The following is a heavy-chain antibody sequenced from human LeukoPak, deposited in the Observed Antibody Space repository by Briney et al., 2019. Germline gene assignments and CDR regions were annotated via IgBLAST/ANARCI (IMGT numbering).Heavy chain of an antibody. V-gene: IGHV3-53*01. CDR1: GFTFSIFA. CDR2: IYSGGST. D-gene: IGHD4/OR15-4a*01. CDR3: AREYGGYVDY. Sequence: GGSLRLSCAASGFTFSIFAMHWVRQAPGKGLEWVSVIYSGGSTYYADSVKGRFTISRDNSKNTLYLQMNSLRAEDTAVYYCAREYGGYVDYWGQGTLVTVSS. J-gene: IGHJ4*02.